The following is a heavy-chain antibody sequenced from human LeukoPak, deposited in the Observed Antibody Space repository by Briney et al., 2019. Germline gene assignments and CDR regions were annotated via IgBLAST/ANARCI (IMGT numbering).Heavy chain of an antibody. Sequence: SVKVSCKASGYTFTSYYMHWVRQAPRQGLEWMGWINPNSGGTNYAQKFQGRVTMTRDTSISTAYMELSRLRSDDTAVYYCARRAAAGIYFDYWGQGTLVTVSS. CDR2: INPNSGGT. V-gene: IGHV1-2*02. D-gene: IGHD6-13*01. CDR3: ARRAAAGIYFDY. J-gene: IGHJ4*02. CDR1: GYTFTSYY.